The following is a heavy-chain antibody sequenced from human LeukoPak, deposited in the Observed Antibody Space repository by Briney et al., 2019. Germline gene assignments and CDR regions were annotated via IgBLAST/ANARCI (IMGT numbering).Heavy chain of an antibody. V-gene: IGHV4-30-4*01. J-gene: IGHJ5*02. D-gene: IGHD2-2*01. CDR2: IYYSGST. CDR1: GGSISSGDYY. Sequence: PSETLSLTCTVSGGSISSGDYYWSWIRQPPGKGLEWIGYIYYSGSTYYNPSLKSRVIISVDTFKNQFSLKLSSVTAADTAVYYCARERPDVGYCSSTRCYRWFDPWGQGTVVTVSS. CDR3: ARERPDVGYCSSTRCYRWFDP.